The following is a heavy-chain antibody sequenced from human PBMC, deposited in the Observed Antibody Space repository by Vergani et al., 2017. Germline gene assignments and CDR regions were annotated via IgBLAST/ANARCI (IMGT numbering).Heavy chain of an antibody. Sequence: EVQLVESGGGLVKPGGSLRLSCAASGLTFSSYSMNWVRQAPGKGLEWVSSISSSRSYIYYADSVKGRFTIARDNAKNSLYLHMNSLRAEDTAVYYCARDPETYCGGDCYPFDYWGQGTLVTVSS. V-gene: IGHV3-21*01. J-gene: IGHJ4*02. CDR3: ARDPETYCGGDCYPFDY. CDR1: GLTFSSYS. D-gene: IGHD2-21*02. CDR2: ISSSRSYI.